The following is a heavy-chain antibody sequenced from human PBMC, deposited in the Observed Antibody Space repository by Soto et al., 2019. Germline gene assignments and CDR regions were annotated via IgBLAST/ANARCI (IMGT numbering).Heavy chain of an antibody. Sequence: SETLSLTCTVSGGSISSSSYYWGWIRQPPGKGLEWIGSIYYSGSTYYNPSLKSRVTISVDTSKNQFSLKLSSVTAADTAVYYCARRQANTIFGVAYYYYGMDVCGQGPTVTVYS. CDR2: IYYSGST. CDR1: GGSISSSSYY. J-gene: IGHJ6*02. CDR3: ARRQANTIFGVAYYYYGMDV. D-gene: IGHD3-3*01. V-gene: IGHV4-39*01.